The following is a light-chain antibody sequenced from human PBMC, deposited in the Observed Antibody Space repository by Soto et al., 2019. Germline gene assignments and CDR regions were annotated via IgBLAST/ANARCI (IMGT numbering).Light chain of an antibody. CDR3: QQYNSSWT. J-gene: IGKJ1*01. V-gene: IGKV1-5*01. Sequence: LHMTQSPSTLSASVGDRVTSTCRASQSISSWLAWYQQKPGKAPKLLIYDASSLESGVPSRFSGSGSGTEFTLTISSLPPDDFATYYCQQYNSSWTFGQGTKVDI. CDR2: DAS. CDR1: QSISSW.